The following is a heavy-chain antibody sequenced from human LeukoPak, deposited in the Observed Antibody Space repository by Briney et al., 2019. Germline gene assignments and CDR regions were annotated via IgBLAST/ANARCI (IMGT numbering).Heavy chain of an antibody. CDR3: ARGSPDGSGTYYNDSPDY. CDR1: GYTFGSYG. D-gene: IGHD3-10*01. CDR2: ISAYNGNT. J-gene: IGHJ4*02. Sequence: ASVKVSCKASGYTFGSYGISWVRQAPGQGLEWMGWISAYNGNTNYRQKLQGRVTMSTDTSTSTAYMDLRSLTSDDTAIYYCARGSPDGSGTYYNDSPDYWGQGTLVTVSS. V-gene: IGHV1-18*01.